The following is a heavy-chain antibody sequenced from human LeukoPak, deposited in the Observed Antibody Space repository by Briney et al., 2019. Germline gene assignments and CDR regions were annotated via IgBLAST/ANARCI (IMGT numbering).Heavy chain of an antibody. V-gene: IGHV4-59*01. Sequence: PSETLSLTCTVSGGSISSYYWSWIRQPPGKGLEWIGYIYYSGSTNYNPSLKSRVTISVDTSKNQFSLKLSSVTAADTAVYYCARELYSGSFLLDPWGQGTLVTVSS. D-gene: IGHD1-26*01. J-gene: IGHJ5*02. CDR3: ARELYSGSFLLDP. CDR2: IYYSGST. CDR1: GGSISSYY.